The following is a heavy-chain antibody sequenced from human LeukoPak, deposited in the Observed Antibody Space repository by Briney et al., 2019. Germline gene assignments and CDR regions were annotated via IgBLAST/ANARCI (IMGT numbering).Heavy chain of an antibody. D-gene: IGHD3-22*01. Sequence: GASVKVSCKASGYTFTSYGISWVRQAPGQGLEWMGWINPNSGGTNYAQKFQGRVTMTRDTSISTAYMELSRLRSDDTAVYYCARYRWRITMIGLDYWGQGTLVTVSS. CDR3: ARYRWRITMIGLDY. V-gene: IGHV1-2*02. J-gene: IGHJ4*02. CDR2: INPNSGGT. CDR1: GYTFTSYG.